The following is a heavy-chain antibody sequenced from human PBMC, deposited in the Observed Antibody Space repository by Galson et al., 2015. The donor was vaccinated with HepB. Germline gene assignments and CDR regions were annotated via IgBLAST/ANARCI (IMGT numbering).Heavy chain of an antibody. CDR3: ARGALVVGVAATLNNWFDP. D-gene: IGHD2-15*01. CDR1: GYTFSTYS. J-gene: IGHJ5*02. Sequence: SVKVSCKVSGYTFSTYSVTWVRQAPGQGLEWMGWISAYNRRTNYAQKFQGRVSMTTDTSTSTVYIELRRLRSDDTAIYYCARGALVVGVAATLNNWFDPWGQGTLVTVSS. V-gene: IGHV1-18*01. CDR2: ISAYNRRT.